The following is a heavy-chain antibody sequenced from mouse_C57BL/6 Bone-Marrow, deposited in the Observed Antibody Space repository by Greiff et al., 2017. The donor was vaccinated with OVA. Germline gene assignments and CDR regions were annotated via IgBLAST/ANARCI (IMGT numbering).Heavy chain of an antibody. CDR2: INPYNGGT. J-gene: IGHJ2*01. Sequence: EVQLQQSGPVLVKPGASVKMSCKASGYTFTDYYMNWVKQSHGKSLEWIGVINPYNGGTSYNQKFKGKATLTVDKSSSTAYMELNSLTSEDSAVYYCAREFLTIRKYFDYWGQGTTLTVSS. CDR1: GYTFTDYY. V-gene: IGHV1-19*01. CDR3: AREFLTIRKYFDY. D-gene: IGHD1-1*02.